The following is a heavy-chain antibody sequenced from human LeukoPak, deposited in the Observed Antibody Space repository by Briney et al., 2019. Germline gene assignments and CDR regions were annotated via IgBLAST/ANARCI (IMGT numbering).Heavy chain of an antibody. D-gene: IGHD3-10*01. Sequence: ASVKVSCKASGGTFSSYAISWVRQAPGQGLEWMGGIIPIFGTANYAQKFQGRVTMTTDTSTSTAYMELRSLRSDDTAVYYCARLLWFGEGHNWFDPWGQGTLVTVSS. CDR3: ARLLWFGEGHNWFDP. V-gene: IGHV1-69*05. J-gene: IGHJ5*02. CDR1: GGTFSSYA. CDR2: IIPIFGTA.